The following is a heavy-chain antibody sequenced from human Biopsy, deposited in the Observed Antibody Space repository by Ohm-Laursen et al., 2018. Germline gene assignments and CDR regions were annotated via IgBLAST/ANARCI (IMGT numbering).Heavy chain of an antibody. CDR3: ARKIYGDYEVPYSYGMDV. Sequence: GSLRLSCAASGFTFSDYYMIWVRQAPGRGLEWVSYISGSGTLIYYRDSVKGRFTISRDSAKNSLYLQMDSLRVEDTAVYYCARKIYGDYEVPYSYGMDVRGPGTTVTVSS. J-gene: IGHJ6*02. CDR1: GFTFSDYY. CDR2: ISGSGTLI. V-gene: IGHV3-11*01. D-gene: IGHD4-17*01.